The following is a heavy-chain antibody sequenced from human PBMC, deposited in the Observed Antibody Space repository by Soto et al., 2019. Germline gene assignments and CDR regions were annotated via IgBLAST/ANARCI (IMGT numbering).Heavy chain of an antibody. D-gene: IGHD1-26*01. CDR1: GFTFSSYA. V-gene: IGHV3-30-3*01. Sequence: QVQLVESGGGVVQPGRSLRLSCAASGFTFSSYAMHWVRQAPGKGLEWVAVISYDGSNKYYADSVKGRFTISRDNSKNTLYLQMTSLRAEDTAVYYCARAIGSYSPNDYWGKGTLVTVSS. CDR3: ARAIGSYSPNDY. CDR2: ISYDGSNK. J-gene: IGHJ4*02.